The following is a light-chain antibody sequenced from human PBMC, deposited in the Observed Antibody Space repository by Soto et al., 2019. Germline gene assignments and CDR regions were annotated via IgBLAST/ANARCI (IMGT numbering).Light chain of an antibody. V-gene: IGKV1-5*03. Sequence: DIQMTQSPSTLSASVGDRVTITCRASQSISTSLAWYQQKPGKAPKVLIYKASSLESGVPSRFSGSGAGTEFILTISSLQPDDVATYYCQHCDSYWTFGQGTKVEIK. CDR3: QHCDSYWT. CDR1: QSISTS. J-gene: IGKJ1*01. CDR2: KAS.